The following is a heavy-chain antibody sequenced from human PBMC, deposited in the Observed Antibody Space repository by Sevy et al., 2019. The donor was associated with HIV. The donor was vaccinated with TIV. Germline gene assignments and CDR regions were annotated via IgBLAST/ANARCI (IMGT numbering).Heavy chain of an antibody. CDR2: INPNSGGT. CDR1: GYTFTGYY. Sequence: ASVKVSCKASGYTFTGYYMHWVRQAPGQGLEWMEWINPNSGGTNYAQKFQGTVTMTRDTSISTAYMELSRLRSDDTAVYYCARGGSGSPLGFDYWGQGTLVTVSS. D-gene: IGHD3-10*01. CDR3: ARGGSGSPLGFDY. J-gene: IGHJ4*02. V-gene: IGHV1-2*02.